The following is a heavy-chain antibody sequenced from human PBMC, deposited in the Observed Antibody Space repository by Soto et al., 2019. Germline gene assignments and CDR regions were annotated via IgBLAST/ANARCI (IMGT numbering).Heavy chain of an antibody. D-gene: IGHD6-13*01. CDR2: INSGNSYT. Sequence: GGSLRLSCGASGVTFCDHYMSWIRQAPGKGLEWVSYINSGNSYTNYADSVKGRFTISRDNAKNSLYLQMNSLRAEDTAVYYCASSGTGTYAFDIWGQGTMVTVSS. J-gene: IGHJ3*02. V-gene: IGHV3-11*03. CDR1: GVTFCDHY. CDR3: ASSGTGTYAFDI.